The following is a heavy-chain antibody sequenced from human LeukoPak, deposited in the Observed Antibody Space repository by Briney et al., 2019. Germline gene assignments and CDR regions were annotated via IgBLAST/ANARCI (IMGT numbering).Heavy chain of an antibody. J-gene: IGHJ4*02. CDR2: ISSSSSTI. V-gene: IGHV3-48*01. D-gene: IGHD4-17*01. Sequence: GVSLRLSCAASGFIFTSYSMNWVRQAPGKGLEWVSYISSSSSTIYYADSVKGRFTISRDNAKNSLYLQMNSLRAEDTAVYYCARQRAGFTVTTSDYWGQGTLVTVSS. CDR3: ARQRAGFTVTTSDY. CDR1: GFIFTSYS.